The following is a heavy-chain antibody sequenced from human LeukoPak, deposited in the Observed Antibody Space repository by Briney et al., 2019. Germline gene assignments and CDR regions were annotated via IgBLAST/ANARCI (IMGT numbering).Heavy chain of an antibody. J-gene: IGHJ4*02. CDR3: ARRLGSGSYGLDY. Sequence: AGESLKSSCMCSGYSFTSYWIGWVRQMPGKGLEGMGIIYPGDSDTRYSPSFQGQVTISADKSISTPSLQWSSLKASDTAMYYCARRLGSGSYGLDYWGQGTQVTVSS. CDR2: IYPGDSDT. CDR1: GYSFTSYW. V-gene: IGHV5-51*01. D-gene: IGHD1-26*01.